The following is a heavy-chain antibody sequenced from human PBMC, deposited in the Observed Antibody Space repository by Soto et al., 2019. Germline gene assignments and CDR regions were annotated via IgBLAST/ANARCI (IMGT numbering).Heavy chain of an antibody. CDR1: GGTFSSYA. Sequence: QVQLVQSGAVVRQPASSVKVSCKTSGGTFSSYAISWVRQAPGQGLEWMGGIVPIVGTTTYAQKFQGRVTITADEATRTAYMQLSRLRSDDTAVYYCVRVVAIPGYPDHWGQGTLVTVSS. V-gene: IGHV1-69*12. CDR3: VRVVAIPGYPDH. D-gene: IGHD5-12*01. J-gene: IGHJ4*02. CDR2: IVPIVGTT.